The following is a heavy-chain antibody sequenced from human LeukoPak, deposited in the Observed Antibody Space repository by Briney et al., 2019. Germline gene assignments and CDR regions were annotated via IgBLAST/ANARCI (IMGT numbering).Heavy chain of an antibody. Sequence: GASVKVSCKTSGYTFTSYYMHWVRQAPGQGLEWMGWINPNSGGTKYAERFQGRVTMTRDTSITTAYMQLSGLRSDDTAVYYCARSVAEITSSCSACAEYFHQWGQGTLIIVSS. V-gene: IGHV1-2*02. CDR3: ARSVAEITSSCSACAEYFHQ. D-gene: IGHD2-2*01. CDR1: GYTFTSYY. CDR2: INPNSGGT. J-gene: IGHJ1*01.